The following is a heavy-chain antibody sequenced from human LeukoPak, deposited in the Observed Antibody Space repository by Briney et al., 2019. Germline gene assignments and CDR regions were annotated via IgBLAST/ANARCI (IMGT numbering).Heavy chain of an antibody. V-gene: IGHV3-30*02. CDR3: VAIAVAGQFY. D-gene: IGHD6-19*01. CDR2: IAYDGSDK. Sequence: GGSLRLSCAASGFAFSGYGMHWVRQAPGKGLGWVTYIAYDGSDKFYADSVRGRFTISRDNSKNTLYVQMNSLRVEDTAMYYCVAIAVAGQFYWGQGTLVTVSS. J-gene: IGHJ4*02. CDR1: GFAFSGYG.